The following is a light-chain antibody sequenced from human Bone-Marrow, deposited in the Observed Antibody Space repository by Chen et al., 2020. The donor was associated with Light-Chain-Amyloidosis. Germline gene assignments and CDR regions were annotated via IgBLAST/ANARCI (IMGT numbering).Light chain of an antibody. Sequence: SHELTQPPSVSVSPGQTARSTCSVDDLPTKDAYWYKQKPGQAPVLGIHRDTERPSGISERFSGSSSGTTATLTISGVQAEDEADYHCQSADSSGTYEVIFGGGTKLTVL. CDR3: QSADSSGTYEVI. V-gene: IGLV3-25*03. J-gene: IGLJ2*01. CDR1: DLPTKD. CDR2: RDT.